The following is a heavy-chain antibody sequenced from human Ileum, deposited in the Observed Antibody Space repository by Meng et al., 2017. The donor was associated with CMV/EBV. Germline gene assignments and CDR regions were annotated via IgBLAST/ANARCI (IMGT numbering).Heavy chain of an antibody. CDR2: ISGDFDGT. D-gene: IGHD4-23*01. CDR3: ARDSRWSYTMGYYNYGMDV. CDR1: NYTFDSYG. Sequence: ASVKVSCKVSNYTFDSYGISWVRQAPGQGLEWMGWISGDFDGTNHAQKFQGRITLTKDTSTKTAHMDLRSLTSDDTAVYFCARDSRWSYTMGYYNYGMDVWGQGTTVTVSS. V-gene: IGHV1-18*01. J-gene: IGHJ6*01.